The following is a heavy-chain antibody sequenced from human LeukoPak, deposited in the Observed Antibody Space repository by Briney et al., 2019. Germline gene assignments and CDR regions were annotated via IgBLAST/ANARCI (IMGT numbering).Heavy chain of an antibody. D-gene: IGHD3-16*01. J-gene: IGHJ4*02. Sequence: GGSLRLSCAASGFTFSDYYMSWIRQAPGKGGEWVSYISSSGSTIYYADSVKGRVTISRENAKNSLYLQMNSLRAEDTAVYYCARDRDVRHYYFDYWGQGTLVSFSS. V-gene: IGHV3-11*04. CDR3: ARDRDVRHYYFDY. CDR2: ISSSGSTI. CDR1: GFTFSDYY.